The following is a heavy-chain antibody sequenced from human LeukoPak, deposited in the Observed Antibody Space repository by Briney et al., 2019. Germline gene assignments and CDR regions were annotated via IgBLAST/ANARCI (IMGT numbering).Heavy chain of an antibody. CDR1: GCTFTSYG. J-gene: IGHJ4*02. V-gene: IGHV1-18*01. CDR3: ARPRYYDFWSGYPLYFDY. D-gene: IGHD3-3*01. Sequence: ASVKVSCKASGCTFTSYGISWVRQAPGQGLEWMGWISAYNGNTNYAQKLQGRVTMTTDTSTSTAYMELRSLRSDDTAVYYCARPRYYDFWSGYPLYFDYWGQGTLVTVSS. CDR2: ISAYNGNT.